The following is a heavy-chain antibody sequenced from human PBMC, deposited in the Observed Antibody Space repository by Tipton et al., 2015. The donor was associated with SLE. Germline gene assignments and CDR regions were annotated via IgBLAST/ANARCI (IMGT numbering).Heavy chain of an antibody. CDR3: TRSGLEYVWGPD. Sequence: LRLSCTVSGVSIRSYFWSWIRQPPGKGLELIGFGDNSGSAGYTPSLKSRVTISSDTSKNQLSLKLSSVTAADTAVYYCTRSGLEYVWGPDWGQGTLVTVSS. J-gene: IGHJ4*02. CDR2: GDNSGSA. D-gene: IGHD3-16*01. CDR1: GVSIRSYF. V-gene: IGHV4-59*01.